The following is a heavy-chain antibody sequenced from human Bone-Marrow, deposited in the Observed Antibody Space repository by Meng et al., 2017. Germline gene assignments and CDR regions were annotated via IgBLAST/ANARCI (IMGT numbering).Heavy chain of an antibody. CDR3: ARDLGSPGYSYGHWFDP. CDR1: GFTFSSYS. J-gene: IGHJ5*02. D-gene: IGHD5-18*01. Sequence: GGSLRLSCAASGFTFSSYSMNWVRQAPGKGLEWVSSISSSSSYIYYADSVQGRFTISRDNAKNSLYLQMSSLGAEDTAVYYCARDLGSPGYSYGHWFDPWGQGTLVTVSS. V-gene: IGHV3-21*01. CDR2: ISSSSSYI.